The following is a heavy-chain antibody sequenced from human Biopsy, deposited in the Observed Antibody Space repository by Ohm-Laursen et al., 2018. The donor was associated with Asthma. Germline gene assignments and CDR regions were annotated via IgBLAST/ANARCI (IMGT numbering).Heavy chain of an antibody. CDR1: GFVFSQSD. D-gene: IGHD3-3*01. Sequence: SLRLSCAASGFVFSQSDIHWVRQAPGKGLEWVAVGGSYYDGGLKYYADSVNGRFTVSRDDSKNTLYPQMNSLRPDDTAVYYCARDVMEWYLPAFDFWGQGTLATVSS. CDR2: GGSYYDGGLK. CDR3: ARDVMEWYLPAFDF. V-gene: IGHV3-30-3*01. J-gene: IGHJ4*02.